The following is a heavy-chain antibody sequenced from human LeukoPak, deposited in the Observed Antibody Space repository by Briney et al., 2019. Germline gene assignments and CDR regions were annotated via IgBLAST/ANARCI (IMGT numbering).Heavy chain of an antibody. D-gene: IGHD3-22*01. V-gene: IGHV3-23*01. Sequence: GGSLRLSCAASGFTFSDYYMSWIRQAPGKGLEWVSAISGSGGSTYYADSVKGRFTISRDNSKNTLYLQMNSLRAEDTAVYYCAKEGGYYDSSGYYPFDYWGQGTLVTVSS. CDR2: ISGSGGST. CDR1: GFTFSDYY. CDR3: AKEGGYYDSSGYYPFDY. J-gene: IGHJ4*02.